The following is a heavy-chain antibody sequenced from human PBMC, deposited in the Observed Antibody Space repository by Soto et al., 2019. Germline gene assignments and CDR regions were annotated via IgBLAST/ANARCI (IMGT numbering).Heavy chain of an antibody. CDR3: ARGSSRWDY. V-gene: IGHV4-4*07. J-gene: IGHJ4*02. CDR1: GGSISTFY. D-gene: IGHD6-13*01. Sequence: SETLSLTCPVAGGSISTFYWSWIRQPAGKGLEWIGRIYSNRRNNYNPSLKRRVTMAVDTSKNQCSLRLSSVTAADTAMYYCARGSSRWDYWGQGTLVTVSS. CDR2: IYSNRRN.